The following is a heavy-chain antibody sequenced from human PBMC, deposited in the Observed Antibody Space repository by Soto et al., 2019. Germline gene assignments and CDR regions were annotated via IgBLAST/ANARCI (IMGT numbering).Heavy chain of an antibody. CDR3: GRTRYRGYYYYYGMDV. V-gene: IGHV3-23*01. J-gene: IGHJ6*02. CDR1: GFTFSSYA. Sequence: PVGSLRLSCAASGFTFSSYAMSCVRQAPGKGLEWVSAISGSGGSTYYADSVKGRFTISRDNSKNTLYLQMNSLRAEDTAVYYCGRTRYRGYYYYYGMDVWGQGTTVTVSS. CDR2: ISGSGGST. D-gene: IGHD2-2*02.